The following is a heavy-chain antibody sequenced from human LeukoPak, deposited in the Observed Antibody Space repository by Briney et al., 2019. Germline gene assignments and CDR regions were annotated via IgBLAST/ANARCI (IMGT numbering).Heavy chain of an antibody. J-gene: IGHJ4*02. CDR3: ARDRGEHDFDY. D-gene: IGHD3-10*01. CDR2: ISYDGNNK. Sequence: SLRLSCAASGFTFSSYAMHWVRQAPGKELEWVAVISYDGNNKYYADPVKGRFTISRDNSKNTLYLQMSSLRVEDTAMYYCARDRGEHDFDYWGQGTLVTVSS. V-gene: IGHV3-30-3*01. CDR1: GFTFSSYA.